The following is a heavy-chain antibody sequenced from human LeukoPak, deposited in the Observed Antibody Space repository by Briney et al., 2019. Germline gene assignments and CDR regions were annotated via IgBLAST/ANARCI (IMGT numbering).Heavy chain of an antibody. CDR3: AKGAAGITIFENWFDP. J-gene: IGHJ5*02. D-gene: IGHD3-3*01. Sequence: GGSLRLPCAASGFTFGPYTMNWVRQAPGKGLEWVSYISSSSDTTYYADSVKGRFTISRDNSKNTLYLQMNSLRAEDTAVYYCAKGAAGITIFENWFDPWGQGTLVTVSS. CDR1: GFTFGPYT. CDR2: ISSSSDTT. V-gene: IGHV3-48*01.